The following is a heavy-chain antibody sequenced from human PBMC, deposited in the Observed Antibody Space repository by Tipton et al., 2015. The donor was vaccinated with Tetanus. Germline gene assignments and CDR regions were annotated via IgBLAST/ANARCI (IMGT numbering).Heavy chain of an antibody. CDR3: ARWIGVIPVTGNDAFDV. CDR1: GASFSDYY. CDR2: INEGGST. Sequence: GLVKPSETLSLTCAVYGASFSDYYWSWIRQSPGKGLEWIGEINEGGSTNYNPSLESRVSISVDTSKHRFSLKVNSVIAADTATYYCARWIGVIPVTGNDAFDVWGPGAMVTVSS. J-gene: IGHJ3*01. V-gene: IGHV4-34*01. D-gene: IGHD3-16*01.